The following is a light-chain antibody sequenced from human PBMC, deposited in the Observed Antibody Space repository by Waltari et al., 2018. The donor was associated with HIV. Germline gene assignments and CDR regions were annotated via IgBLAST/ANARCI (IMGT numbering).Light chain of an antibody. CDR3: VGWDSRLSGYV. V-gene: IGLV1-47*01. J-gene: IGLJ1*01. CDR1: SSNIENDN. CDR2: KET. Sequence: QSVLTQPPSASGTPGQRVTISCSGSSSNIENDNVYWYQQLTGAAPRLLIYKETRRPSGVPDRLPGSKSGTSASLAISGLRSEDEADYYCVGWDSRLSGYVFGSGTKVTVL.